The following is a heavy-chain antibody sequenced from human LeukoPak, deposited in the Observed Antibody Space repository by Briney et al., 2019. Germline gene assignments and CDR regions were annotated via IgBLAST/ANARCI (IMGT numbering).Heavy chain of an antibody. CDR3: ARDQRASPAAADY. Sequence: GESLKISCAASGFTFSSSWMTWVRQAPGKGLEWVANIKEDGSEKYYVDSVKGRFTISRDNAKNSLYLQMNSLRAEDTAVYYCARDQRASPAAADYWGQGTLVTVSS. J-gene: IGHJ4*02. V-gene: IGHV3-7*01. CDR2: IKEDGSEK. D-gene: IGHD2-15*01. CDR1: GFTFSSSW.